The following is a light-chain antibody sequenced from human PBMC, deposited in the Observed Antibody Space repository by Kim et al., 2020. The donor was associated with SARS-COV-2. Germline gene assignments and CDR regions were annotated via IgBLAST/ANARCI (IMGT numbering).Light chain of an antibody. CDR3: QQYGSSLGT. CDR2: GAS. Sequence: LSPGERATLSCRASQSVSSSYLAWYQQKPGQAPRLLNYGASSRATGIPDRFSGSGSGTDFTLTISRLEPEDFAVYYCQQYGSSLGTFGQGTKLEI. CDR1: QSVSSSY. J-gene: IGKJ2*01. V-gene: IGKV3-20*01.